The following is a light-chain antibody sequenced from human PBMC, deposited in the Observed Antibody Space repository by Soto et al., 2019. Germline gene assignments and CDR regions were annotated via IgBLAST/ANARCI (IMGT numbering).Light chain of an antibody. CDR2: GTS. CDR1: QSVSRSN. J-gene: IGKJ5*01. CDR3: EQHGSSPPSIT. Sequence: EIVLTQSPDTLSLSPGERATVSCRASQSVSRSNLAWYQHKPGQAPRLLIYGTSNRATGIPDRFTGSGSGTDLTLTISSLEPEDFAVYYCEQHGSSPPSITFGQGTRLEIK. V-gene: IGKV3-20*01.